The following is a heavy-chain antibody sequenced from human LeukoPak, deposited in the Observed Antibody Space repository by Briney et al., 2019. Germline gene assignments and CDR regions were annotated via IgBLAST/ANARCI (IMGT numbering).Heavy chain of an antibody. D-gene: IGHD3-10*01. CDR3: ARTEITMVRGVNLNDY. Sequence: GASVKVPCKASGYTFTSYGISWVRQAPGQGLEWMGWISAYNGNTNYVQKLQGRVTMTTDTSTSTAYMELRSLRSDDTAVYYCARTEITMVRGVNLNDYWGQGTLVTVSS. V-gene: IGHV1-18*01. CDR2: ISAYNGNT. J-gene: IGHJ4*02. CDR1: GYTFTSYG.